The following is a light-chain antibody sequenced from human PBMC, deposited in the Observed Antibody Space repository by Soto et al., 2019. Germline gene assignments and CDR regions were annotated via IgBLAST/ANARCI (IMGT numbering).Light chain of an antibody. V-gene: IGKV3-11*01. J-gene: IGKJ5*01. CDR2: DAS. CDR3: QQRQHWPPIT. Sequence: EVVLTQSPATLSLSPGERATLSCRASQSVSSYLAWYQQKPGQAPRLLIYDASNRAAGIPARFGGSGSGTDLTLTISSLEPEDFAVYYCQQRQHWPPITFGQGTRLEIK. CDR1: QSVSSY.